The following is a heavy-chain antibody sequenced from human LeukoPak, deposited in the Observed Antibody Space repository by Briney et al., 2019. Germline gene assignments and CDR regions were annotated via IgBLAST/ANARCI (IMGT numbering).Heavy chain of an antibody. CDR3: GKGRVGYGYQLDY. J-gene: IGHJ4*02. CDR1: GGSFSGYY. Sequence: PSETLSLTCAVYGGSFSGYYWSWIRQPPGKGLEWIGEINHSGSTNYNPSLKSRVTISVDTSKNQFSLNLSSVTAPDTAVYYCGKGRVGYGYQLDYWGQGTPVTVSS. D-gene: IGHD5-18*01. V-gene: IGHV4-34*01. CDR2: INHSGST.